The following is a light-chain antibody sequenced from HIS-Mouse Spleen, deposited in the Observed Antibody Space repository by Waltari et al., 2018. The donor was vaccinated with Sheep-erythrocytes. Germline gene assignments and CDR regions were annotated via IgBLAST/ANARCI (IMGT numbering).Light chain of an antibody. V-gene: IGLV2-14*03. CDR2: DVS. CDR3: SSYTSSSTLV. CDR1: SSDVGGYNY. J-gene: IGLJ1*01. Sequence: QSALTQPASVSGSPGQSITISCTRTSSDVGGYNYVSWYHQHPGKAPKLMIYDVSNRPSGVSNRFSGSKSGNTASLTISGLQAEDEADYYCSSYTSSSTLVFGTGTKVTVL.